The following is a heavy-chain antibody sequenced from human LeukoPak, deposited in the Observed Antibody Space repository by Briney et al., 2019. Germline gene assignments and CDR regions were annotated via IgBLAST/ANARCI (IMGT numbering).Heavy chain of an antibody. J-gene: IGHJ4*02. Sequence: GASVKVSCMASGYTFTSYDINWVRQASGQGLEWMGWMNPNSGNTGNAQKFQGRVTMTRNTSITTAYMEVSSLRSEDTAVYYCARGKYFSGSYRYYFDYWGQGTLVTVSS. CDR1: GYTFTSYD. CDR2: MNPNSGNT. D-gene: IGHD6-19*01. V-gene: IGHV1-8*01. CDR3: ARGKYFSGSYRYYFDY.